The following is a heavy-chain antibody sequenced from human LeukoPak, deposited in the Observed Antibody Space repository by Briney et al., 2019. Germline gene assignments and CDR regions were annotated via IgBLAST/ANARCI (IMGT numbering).Heavy chain of an antibody. CDR1: GFTFSSYA. J-gene: IGHJ4*02. V-gene: IGHV3-23*01. D-gene: IGHD5-18*01. CDR2: ISGSGGST. Sequence: GGSLRLSCAASGFTFSSYAMSWVRQAPGKGLEWVSAISGSGGSTYYADSVKGRFTISRDNSKNTLYLQMNSLRAEVTAVYYCANQGYSYGSNYFDYWGQGTLVTVSS. CDR3: ANQGYSYGSNYFDY.